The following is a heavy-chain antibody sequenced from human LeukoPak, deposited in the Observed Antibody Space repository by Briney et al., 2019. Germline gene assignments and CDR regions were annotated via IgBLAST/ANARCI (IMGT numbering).Heavy chain of an antibody. CDR2: IIPIFGTA. CDR1: GGTFSSYA. D-gene: IGHD2-2*01. Sequence: ASVKVSCKASGGTFSSYAISWVRQAPGQGLEWMGGIIPIFGTANYAQKFQGRVTMTEDTSTDTAYMELSSLRSEDTAVYYCATVFYCSSTSCYDYWGQGTLVTVSS. CDR3: ATVFYCSSTSCYDY. V-gene: IGHV1-69*06. J-gene: IGHJ4*02.